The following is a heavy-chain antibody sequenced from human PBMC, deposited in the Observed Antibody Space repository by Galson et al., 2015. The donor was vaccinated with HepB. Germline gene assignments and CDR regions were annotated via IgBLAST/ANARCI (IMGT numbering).Heavy chain of an antibody. J-gene: IGHJ4*02. D-gene: IGHD6-19*01. Sequence: SLRLSCAASGFTFDNYAMSWVRQAPGKGLEWVSGISGSGGSTYQPDSVGGRFIISRDNSKNPLYLQMNSLRAEDTAIYYCARDRTYSTGPNRSGDYWGQGTLVTVSS. CDR3: ARDRTYSTGPNRSGDY. CDR1: GFTFDNYA. V-gene: IGHV3-23*01. CDR2: ISGSGGST.